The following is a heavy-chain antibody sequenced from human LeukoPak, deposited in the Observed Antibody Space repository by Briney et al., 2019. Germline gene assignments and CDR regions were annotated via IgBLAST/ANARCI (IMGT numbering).Heavy chain of an antibody. D-gene: IGHD1-26*01. Sequence: ASVKVSCKASGYTFTGYYMHWVRQAPGQGLEWMGWINPNSGGTNYAQKFQGWVTMTRDTSISTAYMELSRLRSDDTAVYYCARDLSGYYTAFDIWAKGQWSPSLQ. V-gene: IGHV1-2*04. CDR2: INPNSGGT. J-gene: IGHJ3*02. CDR3: ARDLSGYYTAFDI. CDR1: GYTFTGYY.